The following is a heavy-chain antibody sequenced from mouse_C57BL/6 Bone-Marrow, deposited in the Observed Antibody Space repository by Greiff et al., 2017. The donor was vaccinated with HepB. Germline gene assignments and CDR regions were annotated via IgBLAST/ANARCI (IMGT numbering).Heavy chain of an antibody. D-gene: IGHD2-3*01. CDR3: TRAPRGDGYYSFDY. V-gene: IGHV1-15*01. CDR2: IDPETGGT. CDR1: GYTFTDYE. Sequence: SGAELVRPGASVTLSCKASGYTFTDYEMHWVKQTPVHGLEWIGAIDPETGGTAYNQKFKGKAILTADKSSSTAYMELRSLTSEDSAVYYSTRAPRGDGYYSFDYWGQGTTLTVSS. J-gene: IGHJ2*01.